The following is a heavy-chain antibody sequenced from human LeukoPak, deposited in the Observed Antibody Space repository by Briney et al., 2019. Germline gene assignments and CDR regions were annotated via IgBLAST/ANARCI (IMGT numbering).Heavy chain of an antibody. CDR3: ARDRTAYSYGTLFDY. V-gene: IGHV3-30*02. CDR2: IQYDGSKK. D-gene: IGHD5-12*01. Sequence: QPGGSLRLSCASTFTFNIYGMHWVRQAPGKGLEWAAFIQYDGSKKYYADSVKGRFTISRDNSRNTLSLQMNSLRTEDTAVYYCARDRTAYSYGTLFDYWGQGTLVTVSS. CDR1: TFTFNIYG. J-gene: IGHJ4*02.